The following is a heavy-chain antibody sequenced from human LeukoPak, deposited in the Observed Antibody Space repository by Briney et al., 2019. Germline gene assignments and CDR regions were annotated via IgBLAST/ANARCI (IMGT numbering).Heavy chain of an antibody. V-gene: IGHV3-7*01. CDR3: ARDQSGSLDY. Sequence: PGGSLRLSCAASGFSFSSYWMTWVRQAPGKGLEWVATINQDASEKYYMASVKGRFTISRDNAKNSLYLQMNSLRAEDTAVYYCARDQSGSLDYWGQGTLVTVSS. CDR1: GFSFSSYW. J-gene: IGHJ4*02. D-gene: IGHD1-26*01. CDR2: INQDASEK.